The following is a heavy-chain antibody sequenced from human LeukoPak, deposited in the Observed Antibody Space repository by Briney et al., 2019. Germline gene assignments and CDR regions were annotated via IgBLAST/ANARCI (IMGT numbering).Heavy chain of an antibody. J-gene: IGHJ4*02. CDR3: AKVGSSSSWYLDY. CDR1: GYTFTGYF. D-gene: IGHD6-13*01. Sequence: ASVKVSCKTSGYTFTGYFMHWIRQAPGQGLEWMGWINPRSGGTNYAQKFQGRVTMTSDTSITTTYMDLNSLTSDDTAVYFCAKVGSSSSWYLDYWGRGTLVTVSS. V-gene: IGHV1-2*02. CDR2: INPRSGGT.